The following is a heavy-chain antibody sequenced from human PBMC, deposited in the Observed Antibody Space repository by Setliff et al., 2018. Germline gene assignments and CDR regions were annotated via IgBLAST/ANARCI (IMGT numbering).Heavy chain of an antibody. CDR2: INEDGTSSTI. V-gene: IGHV3-7*01. Sequence: GSLRLSCAASGFTFSSYSVSWVRQAPGKGLEWVASINEDGTSSTINYADSVKGRFTISRDNARNSVYLQMNSLRAEDTAVYYCARTGWGKYAFDLWGQGAMVTVSS. CDR3: ARTGWGKYAFDL. J-gene: IGHJ3*01. D-gene: IGHD3-16*01. CDR1: GFTFSSYS.